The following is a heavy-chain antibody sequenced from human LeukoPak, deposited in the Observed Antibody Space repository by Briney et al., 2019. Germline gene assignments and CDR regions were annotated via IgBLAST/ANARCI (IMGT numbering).Heavy chain of an antibody. J-gene: IGHJ5*02. CDR1: GFTFSSYT. CDR2: ITTSDGNT. Sequence: PGGSLRLSCAASGFTFSSYTMSWVRQAPGKGLEWVSTITTSDGNTYYADSVKGRFTVSRDNSKNTLFLQMNSLRAEDTAVYYCAKDFSVGVTMIRGPFDPWGQGTLVTVSS. CDR3: AKDFSVGVTMIRGPFDP. D-gene: IGHD3-10*01. V-gene: IGHV3-23*01.